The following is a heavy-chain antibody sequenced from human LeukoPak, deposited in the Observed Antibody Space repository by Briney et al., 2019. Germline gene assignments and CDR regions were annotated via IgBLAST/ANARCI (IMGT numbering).Heavy chain of an antibody. CDR3: ASSSRGSYYHFWFDP. D-gene: IGHD1-26*01. J-gene: IGHJ5*02. CDR2: INPSGGST. Sequence: ASVKVSCKASGYTFTSYYMHWVRQAPGQGLEWMGIINPSGGSTSYAQKFQGRVTMTRDTSTSTVYMGLSSLRSEDTAVYYCASSSRGSYYHFWFDPWGQGTLVTVSS. V-gene: IGHV1-46*01. CDR1: GYTFTSYY.